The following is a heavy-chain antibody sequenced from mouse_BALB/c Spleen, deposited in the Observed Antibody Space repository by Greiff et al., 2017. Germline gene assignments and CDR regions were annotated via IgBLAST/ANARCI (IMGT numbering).Heavy chain of an antibody. CDR1: GFTFSSFG. V-gene: IGHV5-17*02. Sequence: EVKLVESGGGLVQPRGSRKLSCAASGFTFSSFGMHWVRQAPEKGLEWVAYISSGSSTIYYADTVKGRFTISRDNPKNTLFLQMTSLRSEDTAMYYCARGKYGNYPWYFDVWGAGTTVTVSS. CDR3: ARGKYGNYPWYFDV. D-gene: IGHD2-10*02. J-gene: IGHJ1*01. CDR2: ISSGSSTI.